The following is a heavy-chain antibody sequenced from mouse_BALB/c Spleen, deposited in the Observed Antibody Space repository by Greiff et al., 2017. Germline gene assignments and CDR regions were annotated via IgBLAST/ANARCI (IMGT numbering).Heavy chain of an antibody. V-gene: IGHV5-17*02. J-gene: IGHJ2*01. CDR2: ISSGSSTI. CDR1: GFTFSSFG. D-gene: IGHD2-4*01. CDR3: ARGVYYDYDEGNFDY. Sequence: EVQGVESGGGLVQPGGSRKLSCAASGFTFSSFGMHWVRQAPEKGLEWVAYISSGSSTIYYADTVKGRFTISRDNPKNTLFLQMTSLRSEDTAMYYCARGVYYDYDEGNFDYWGQGTTLTVSS.